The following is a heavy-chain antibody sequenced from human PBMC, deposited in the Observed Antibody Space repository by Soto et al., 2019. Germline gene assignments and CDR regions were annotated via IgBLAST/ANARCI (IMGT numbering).Heavy chain of an antibody. J-gene: IGHJ4*02. CDR2: LDAEDGET. Sequence: GASVKVSCKVSGYILSDLSIHWVRQAPGKGLEWMGGLDAEDGETIHAQKLQGRGTMTEDTSTDTAYMELSSLTSEDTAMYYCATLPRTIERTPAAIWSFDSWGQGTLVTVSS. D-gene: IGHD2-2*01. CDR3: ATLPRTIERTPAAIWSFDS. V-gene: IGHV1-24*01. CDR1: GYILSDLS.